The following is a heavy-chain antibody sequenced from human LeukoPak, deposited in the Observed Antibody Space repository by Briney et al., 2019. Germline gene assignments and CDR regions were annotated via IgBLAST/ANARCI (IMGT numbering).Heavy chain of an antibody. J-gene: IGHJ6*02. CDR2: INHSGST. D-gene: IGHD2-2*01. CDR1: GGSFSGYY. Sequence: SETLSLTCAVYGGSFSGYYWSWIRQPPGKGLEWIGEINHSGSTNYNPSLKSRVTISVDTSKNQFSLKLSSVTAADTAVYYCAKGLGYGSSTSCYYYVMEVWAKGPRSPSP. V-gene: IGHV4-34*01. CDR3: AKGLGYGSSTSCYYYVMEV.